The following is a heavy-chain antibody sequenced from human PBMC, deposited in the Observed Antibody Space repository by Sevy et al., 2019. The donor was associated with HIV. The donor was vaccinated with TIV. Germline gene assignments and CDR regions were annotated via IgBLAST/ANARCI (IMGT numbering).Heavy chain of an antibody. Sequence: GPSVKVSCQASGYTFTGYYMHWVRQAPGQGLEWMGWINPNSGGTNYAQKFQGRVTMTRDTSISTAYMELSSLRSDDTAVYYCARDPTGAAAAMSWFDPWGQGTLVTVSS. CDR2: INPNSGGT. J-gene: IGHJ5*02. CDR3: ARDPTGAAAAMSWFDP. CDR1: GYTFTGYY. V-gene: IGHV1-2*02. D-gene: IGHD2-2*01.